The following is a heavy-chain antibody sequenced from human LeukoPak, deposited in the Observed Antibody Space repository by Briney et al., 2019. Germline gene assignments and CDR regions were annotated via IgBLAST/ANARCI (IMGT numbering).Heavy chain of an antibody. CDR1: GGSLSSPS. D-gene: IGHD6-19*01. J-gene: IGHJ4*02. CDR2: IYYSGST. V-gene: IGHV4-59*11. Sequence: PSETLSLTCPVAGGSLSSPSWSWLWQPPRKGLAGNGYIYYSGSTNYNPSLKSRVTISVDTSKNQFSLKLSSVTAADTAVYYCARGRWSAVAGTIYDYWGQGTLVTVSS. CDR3: ARGRWSAVAGTIYDY.